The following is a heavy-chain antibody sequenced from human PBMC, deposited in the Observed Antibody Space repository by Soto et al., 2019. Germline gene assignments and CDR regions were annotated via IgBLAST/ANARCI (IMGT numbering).Heavy chain of an antibody. Sequence: QVQLVQSGAEVKKPGSSVKVSCKASGGTFSSYAISWVRQAPGQGLEWMGGIIPIFGTANYAQKFQGRVTITADESTSTAYMELSXLXXXXXXXXXXXXXXTAMGVYYFX. CDR2: IIPIFGTA. V-gene: IGHV1-69*01. J-gene: IGHJ4*01. CDR3: XXXXTAMGVYYFX. D-gene: IGHD5-18*01. CDR1: GGTFSSYA.